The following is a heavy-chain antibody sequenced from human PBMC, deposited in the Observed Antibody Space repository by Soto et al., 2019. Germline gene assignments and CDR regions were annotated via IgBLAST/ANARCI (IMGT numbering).Heavy chain of an antibody. CDR3: ARGGIVVVPAAIRVVRDGMDV. Sequence: QVQLVQSGAEVKKPGSSVKVSCKASGGTFSSYAISWVRQAPGQGLEWMGGIIPIFGTANYAQKFQGRVKITADESTSTAYMELSSLRSEDTAVYYCARGGIVVVPAAIRVVRDGMDVWGQGTTVTVSS. CDR1: GGTFSSYA. D-gene: IGHD2-2*02. V-gene: IGHV1-69*01. J-gene: IGHJ6*02. CDR2: IIPIFGTA.